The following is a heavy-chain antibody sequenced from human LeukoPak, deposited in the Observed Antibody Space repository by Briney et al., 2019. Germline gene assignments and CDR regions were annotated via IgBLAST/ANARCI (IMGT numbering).Heavy chain of an antibody. CDR3: ARDRRREYSGSYDY. Sequence: GASVKVSCKASGYIFTTYGITWVRQAPGQGLEWMGWISAYNGNTNYAQKLQGRVTMTTDTSTSTAYMELRSLRSDDTAVYYCARDRRREYSGSYDYWGQGTLVTVSS. J-gene: IGHJ4*02. D-gene: IGHD1-26*01. V-gene: IGHV1-18*01. CDR2: ISAYNGNT. CDR1: GYIFTTYG.